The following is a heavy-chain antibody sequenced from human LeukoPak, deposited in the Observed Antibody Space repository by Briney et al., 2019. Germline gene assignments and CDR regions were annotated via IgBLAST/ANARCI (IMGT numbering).Heavy chain of an antibody. D-gene: IGHD6-6*01. CDR3: AKREYSSSSRAYYFDY. CDR1: GFAFNTYA. J-gene: IGHJ4*02. Sequence: GGSLRLSCAASGFAFNTYAMTWVPQAPGKGLEWVSGISNSGSSTYYADSVKGRFTISRDNSKNTLYLQMNSLRVEDTAVYYCAKREYSSSSRAYYFDYWGQGTLVTISS. CDR2: ISNSGSST. V-gene: IGHV3-23*01.